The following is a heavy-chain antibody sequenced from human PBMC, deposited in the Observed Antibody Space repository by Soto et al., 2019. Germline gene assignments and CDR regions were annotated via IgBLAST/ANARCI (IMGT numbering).Heavy chain of an antibody. CDR1: GDSISNSRFY. D-gene: IGHD3-22*01. V-gene: IGHV4-39*01. CDR2: IYHTGNA. Sequence: PSETLSLTCSVSGDSISNSRFYWAWIRQPPGEGLEWIGSIYHTGNAYYNPSLKSRVTIPVDTSKNQFSLKLTSVTAADAALYYCARDFFGSSDYTTNWFDPWGQGTLVTVS. CDR3: ARDFFGSSDYTTNWFDP. J-gene: IGHJ5*02.